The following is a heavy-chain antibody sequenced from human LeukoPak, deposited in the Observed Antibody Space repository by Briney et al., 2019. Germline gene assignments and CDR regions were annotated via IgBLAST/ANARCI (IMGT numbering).Heavy chain of an antibody. CDR3: ARYYGDRFYFDY. D-gene: IGHD4-17*01. J-gene: IGHJ4*02. Sequence: GESLKISCRGSGYSLTTYWIAWVRQMPGKGLEWMGIIYPGDSDTRYSPSFQGQVTISADKSISTAYLQWSSLKASDTAMFYCARYYGDRFYFDYWGQGTLVTVSS. CDR1: GYSLTTYW. CDR2: IYPGDSDT. V-gene: IGHV5-51*01.